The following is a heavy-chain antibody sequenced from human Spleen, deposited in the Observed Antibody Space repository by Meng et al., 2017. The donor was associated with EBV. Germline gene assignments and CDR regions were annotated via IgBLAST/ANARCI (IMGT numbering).Heavy chain of an antibody. CDR2: IHNSGTS. J-gene: IGHJ4*02. Sequence: QLQLRESGPGLVKPSETLSLTCTVSGGSISSSNSYWAWIRQPPGKGLEWIGTIHNSGTSNYNPSLRSRVTISVDTSKNQFSLKLSSVTAADTAMYYCARRVDVSGPWGIGYWGQGTLVTVSS. CDR1: GGSISSSNSY. CDR3: ARRVDVSGPWGIGY. D-gene: IGHD3-16*01. V-gene: IGHV4-39*07.